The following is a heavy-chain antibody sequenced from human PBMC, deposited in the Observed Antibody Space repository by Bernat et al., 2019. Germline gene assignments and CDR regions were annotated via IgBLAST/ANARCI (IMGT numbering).Heavy chain of an antibody. V-gene: IGHV4-39*01. J-gene: IGHJ4*02. CDR1: GASISSSSFY. CDR3: ARRDYIILRGVISRGYFFDF. Sequence: QLQLQESGPGLVKPSETLSLTCAVSGASISSSSFYWGWVRQPPGKGLEWIGNIRYSGSTDYNPSLRSRVTISADTSKNQFSLILSSVTAADTAVYYCARRDYIILRGVISRGYFFDFWGLGTLVTVSS. CDR2: IRYSGST. D-gene: IGHD3-10*01.